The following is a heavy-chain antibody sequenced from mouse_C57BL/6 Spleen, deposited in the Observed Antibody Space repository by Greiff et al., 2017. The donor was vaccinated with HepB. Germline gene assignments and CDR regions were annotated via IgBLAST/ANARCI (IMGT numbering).Heavy chain of an antibody. Sequence: EVQLQQSGPELVKPGASVKISCKASGYSFTGYYMNWVKQSPEKSLEWIGEINPSTGGTTYNQKFKAKATLTVDKSSSTAYMQLKSLTSEDSAVYYCARSGYGYDEYYYAMDYWGQGTSVTVSS. CDR3: ARSGYGYDEYYYAMDY. CDR2: INPSTGGT. D-gene: IGHD2-2*01. V-gene: IGHV1-42*01. CDR1: GYSFTGYY. J-gene: IGHJ4*01.